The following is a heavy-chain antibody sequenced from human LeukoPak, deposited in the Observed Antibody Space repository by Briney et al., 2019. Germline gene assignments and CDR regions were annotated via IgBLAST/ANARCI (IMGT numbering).Heavy chain of an antibody. Sequence: PGGSLRLSCTGSGFPFNMFAMNWVRQAPGQGLEWVSGLSRGGETRKYADSVKGRFTVSRDASKNMVFLQMNDLRPEDTAVYYCAKEPGGVRRYFDYWDQGTLVTVSS. V-gene: IGHV3-23*01. D-gene: IGHD1-26*01. CDR1: GFPFNMFA. CDR3: AKEPGGVRRYFDY. J-gene: IGHJ4*02. CDR2: LSRGGETR.